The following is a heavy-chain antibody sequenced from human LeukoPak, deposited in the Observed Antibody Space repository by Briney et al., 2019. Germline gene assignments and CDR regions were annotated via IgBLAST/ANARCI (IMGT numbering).Heavy chain of an antibody. CDR1: GFTFDDYA. Sequence: PGRSLRLSCAASGFTFDDYAMHWVRQAPGKGLEWVSGISWNSGSIGYADSVKGRFTISRDNAKSSLYLQMNSLRAEDTAVYYCARRYFDYWGQGTLVTVSS. CDR3: ARRYFDY. J-gene: IGHJ4*02. CDR2: ISWNSGSI. V-gene: IGHV3-9*01.